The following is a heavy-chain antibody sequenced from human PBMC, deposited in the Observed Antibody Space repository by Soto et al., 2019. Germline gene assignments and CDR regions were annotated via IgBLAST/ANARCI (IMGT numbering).Heavy chain of an antibody. D-gene: IGHD3-22*01. CDR2: IIPIFDTA. V-gene: IGHV1-69*18. Sequence: QVQLVQSGAEVKKPGSSVKVSCKASGGTFSSFAISWVRQAPGQGLEWMARIIPIFDTANYAQKFQGRVTIPADESTSTAYMELSSLRSEDTAVYYCVGYYYNTRGYYYDYWGQGTLVTVSS. CDR3: VGYYYNTRGYYYDY. J-gene: IGHJ4*02. CDR1: GGTFSSFA.